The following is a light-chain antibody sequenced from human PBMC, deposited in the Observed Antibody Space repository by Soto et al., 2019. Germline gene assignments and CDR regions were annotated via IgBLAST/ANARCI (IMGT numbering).Light chain of an antibody. CDR3: SSYTSSSTVV. J-gene: IGLJ2*01. CDR1: STDVGGYKY. Sequence: QSALTQPASVSGSPGQSITISCTGTSTDVGGYKYVSWYQQHPGTAPKLMIFEVNYRPSGVSNRFSGSKSGNTASLTISGLQAEDEADYYCSSYTSSSTVVFGGGTKLTVL. V-gene: IGLV2-14*01. CDR2: EVN.